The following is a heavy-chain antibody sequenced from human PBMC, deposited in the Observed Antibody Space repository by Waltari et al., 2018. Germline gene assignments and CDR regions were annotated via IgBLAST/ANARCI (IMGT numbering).Heavy chain of an antibody. J-gene: IGHJ3*01. V-gene: IGHV1-69-2*01. Sequence: EVQLRQSGAELRKPGTPVKISCKASGYTFSDYYIHWVQQAPGKGLQWVGLVEPEDGKAIYAEKFQGRVTITADTATDTAYLELSSLTSEDTAVFYCATALGDNTSASRPFHLWGQGTVITVSS. CDR2: VEPEDGKA. CDR3: ATALGDNTSASRPFHL. CDR1: GYTFSDYY. D-gene: IGHD3-10*01.